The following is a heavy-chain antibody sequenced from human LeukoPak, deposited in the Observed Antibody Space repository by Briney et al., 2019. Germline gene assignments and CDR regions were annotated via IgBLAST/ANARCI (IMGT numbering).Heavy chain of an antibody. J-gene: IGHJ4*02. D-gene: IGHD3-22*01. CDR3: ARSRDYYYYDSSGNYYFDY. V-gene: IGHV1-69*13. Sequence: SVKVSCKASGGTFSSYAISWVRQAPGQGLEWMGGIIPIFGTANYAQKFQGRVTITADESTSTAYMELSSLRSEDTAVYYCARSRDYYYYDSSGNYYFDYWGQGTLVTVSS. CDR1: GGTFSSYA. CDR2: IIPIFGTA.